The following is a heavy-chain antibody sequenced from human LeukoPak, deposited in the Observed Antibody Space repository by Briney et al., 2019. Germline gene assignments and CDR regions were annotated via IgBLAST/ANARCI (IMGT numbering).Heavy chain of an antibody. D-gene: IGHD1-26*01. CDR1: GFTFSGYY. Sequence: PGGSLRLSCAASGFTFSGYYMSWICQAPGKGLEWVSYISSGSSSIYYTDSVKGRFTMSRDNAKKSLYMQMNSLRAEGTAVYYCANDVGYVGATHFDYWGQGTLVTVSS. CDR2: ISSGSSSI. V-gene: IGHV3-11*04. J-gene: IGHJ4*02. CDR3: ANDVGYVGATHFDY.